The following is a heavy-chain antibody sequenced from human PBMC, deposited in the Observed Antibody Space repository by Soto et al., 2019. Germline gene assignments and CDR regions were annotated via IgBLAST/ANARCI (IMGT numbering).Heavy chain of an antibody. CDR1: GFIFRNYA. J-gene: IGHJ4*02. CDR2: ISGSAGSR. D-gene: IGHD2-2*01. CDR3: ARDESAGSSTSN. V-gene: IGHV3-23*01. Sequence: GSLRLSCAASGFIFRNYAMSWVRQAPGKGLEWVSAISGSAGSRYYADSVQGRFTISRDNAKNSLYLQMNSLRVEDTALYFCARDESAGSSTSNWGQGTLVTVSS.